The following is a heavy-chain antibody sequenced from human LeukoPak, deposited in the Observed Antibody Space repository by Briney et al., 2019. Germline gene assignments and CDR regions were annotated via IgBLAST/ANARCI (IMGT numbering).Heavy chain of an antibody. Sequence: SETLSLTCTVSGYSISSGYYWGWIRQPPGKGLEWIGSIYHSGSTYYNPSLKSRVTISVDTSKNQFSLKLSSVTAADTAVYYCARDRLYYYDSSGYAFDIWGQGTMVTVSS. D-gene: IGHD3-22*01. CDR3: ARDRLYYYDSSGYAFDI. V-gene: IGHV4-38-2*02. CDR2: IYHSGST. CDR1: GYSISSGYY. J-gene: IGHJ3*02.